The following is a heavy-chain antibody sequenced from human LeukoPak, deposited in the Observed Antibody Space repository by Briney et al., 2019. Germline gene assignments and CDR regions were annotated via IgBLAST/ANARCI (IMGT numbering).Heavy chain of an antibody. V-gene: IGHV1-24*01. CDR3: ATGDYGGIYFDF. Sequence: GASVKVSCKVSGYSISELSVHWVRQAPGIGLEWMGGFTPEHGETTDAQNFHGRVTMTEDTSTGTAYMELSSLRSDDTAMYYCATGDYGGIYFDFWGRGTLVSVSP. CDR1: GYSISELS. J-gene: IGHJ4*02. D-gene: IGHD4-23*01. CDR2: FTPEHGET.